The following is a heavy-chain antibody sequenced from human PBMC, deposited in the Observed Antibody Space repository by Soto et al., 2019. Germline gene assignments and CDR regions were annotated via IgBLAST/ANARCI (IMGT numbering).Heavy chain of an antibody. D-gene: IGHD2-8*01. CDR1: GYTFTGYG. J-gene: IGHJ4*02. V-gene: IGHV1-18*01. CDR2: ISAYNGNT. Sequence: ASVKVACKASGYTFTGYGISWVRQAPGQGLEWMGWISAYNGNTNYAQRLRGRVTMTTDTYTSTAYMELRSLRSDDTAMYYCARDGSNGGYFYYSGQRTLVTVSA. CDR3: ARDGSNGGYFYY.